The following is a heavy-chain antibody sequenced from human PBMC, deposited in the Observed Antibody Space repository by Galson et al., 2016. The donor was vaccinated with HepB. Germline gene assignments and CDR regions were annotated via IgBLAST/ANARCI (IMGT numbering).Heavy chain of an antibody. D-gene: IGHD3-22*01. V-gene: IGHV3-23*01. CDR3: AKDWGVWNHDSSGTLDY. J-gene: IGHJ4*02. CDR2: ISGSGDRT. CDR1: GFTFSSYA. Sequence: SLRLSCAASGFTFSSYAMSWVRQAPGKGLEWVSAISGSGDRTYYPDSVKGRFTISRDNSKNTLYLQMNSLRAEDTAVYFCAKDWGVWNHDSSGTLDYWGQETLVTVSS.